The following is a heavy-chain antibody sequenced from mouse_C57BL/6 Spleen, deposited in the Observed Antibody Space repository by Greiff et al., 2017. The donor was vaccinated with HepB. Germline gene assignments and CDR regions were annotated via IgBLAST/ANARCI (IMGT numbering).Heavy chain of an antibody. J-gene: IGHJ4*01. V-gene: IGHV1-82*01. D-gene: IGHD2-3*01. Sequence: VQRVESGPELVKPGASVKISCKASGYAFSSSWMNWVKQRPGKGLEWIGRIYPGDGDTNYNGKFKGKATLTADKSSSTAYMQLSSLTSEDSAVYFCAREGDDGFRFWMDYWGQGTSVTVSS. CDR2: IYPGDGDT. CDR3: AREGDDGFRFWMDY. CDR1: GYAFSSSW.